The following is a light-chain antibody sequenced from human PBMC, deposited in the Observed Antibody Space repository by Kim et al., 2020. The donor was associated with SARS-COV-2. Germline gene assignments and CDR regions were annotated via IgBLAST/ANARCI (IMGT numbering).Light chain of an antibody. J-gene: IGLJ2*01. V-gene: IGLV2-14*03. CDR3: SSYIGTGTLVV. CDR2: DVS. Sequence: QSVLTQPASVSGSPGQSITVSCTGTISDVGGYNYVSWYQQHPGQAPKLIISDVSNRPSGISDRFSGSKSGNTASLTISGLQPEDEGDYYCSSYIGTGTLVVFGGGTQLTVL. CDR1: ISDVGGYNY.